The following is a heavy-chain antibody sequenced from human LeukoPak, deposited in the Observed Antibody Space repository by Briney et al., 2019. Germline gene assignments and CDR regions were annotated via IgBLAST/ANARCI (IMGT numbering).Heavy chain of an antibody. V-gene: IGHV3-30*02. Sequence: GGSLRLSCAASGFTFSSYGMHWVRQAPGKGLEWVAFIRYDGSNKYYADSVKGRFTISRDNSKNTLYLQMNSLRAEDTAVYYCARDAGFDAAGTGQFDYWGQETLVTVSS. CDR2: IRYDGSNK. D-gene: IGHD6-13*01. J-gene: IGHJ4*02. CDR1: GFTFSSYG. CDR3: ARDAGFDAAGTGQFDY.